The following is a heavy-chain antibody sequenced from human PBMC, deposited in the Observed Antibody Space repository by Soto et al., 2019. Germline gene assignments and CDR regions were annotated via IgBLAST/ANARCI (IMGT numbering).Heavy chain of an antibody. CDR1: GVTIRGYY. Sequence: SELQSDTCNVSGVTIRGYYGNWIRQPPGKTLEWIGSIYYTGGTNYNPSLKSRVTISVDTSKNHFSLKFNSLTAADTAVYYCASGTLSTIAAPDSWGQGTLVTVSS. CDR3: ASGTLSTIAAPDS. J-gene: IGHJ4*02. CDR2: IYYTGGT. V-gene: IGHV4-59*01. D-gene: IGHD6-13*01.